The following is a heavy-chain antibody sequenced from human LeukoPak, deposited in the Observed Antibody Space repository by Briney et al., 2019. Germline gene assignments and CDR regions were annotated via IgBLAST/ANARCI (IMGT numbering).Heavy chain of an antibody. Sequence: GGSLRLSCAASGFTFSNYWMSWVRQAPGKGLEWVANIKQDGSEKYFVDSVKGRFTISRDNSKNTLYLQMNSLRAEDTAVYYCAKREGYCSGGSCYAFDPWGQGTLVTVSS. D-gene: IGHD2-15*01. CDR3: AKREGYCSGGSCYAFDP. CDR1: GFTFSNYW. J-gene: IGHJ5*02. V-gene: IGHV3-7*03. CDR2: IKQDGSEK.